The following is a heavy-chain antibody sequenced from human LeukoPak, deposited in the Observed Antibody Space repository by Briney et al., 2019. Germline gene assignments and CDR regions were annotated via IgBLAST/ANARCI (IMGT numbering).Heavy chain of an antibody. D-gene: IGHD3-10*01. CDR3: SKERPEEYYSSGSYFDY. CDR2: ISYEDGTNK. V-gene: IGHV3-30*04. J-gene: IGHJ4*02. CDR1: GFTFRSFV. Sequence: GRSLRLSCAASGFTFRSFVMHWVRPALGKGLGRVGAISYEDGTNKYYADSVKGPFTISRDNSKYTLYLEMNSLRVKDTAMYYCSKERPEEYYSSGSYFDYWGQGTLVTVSS.